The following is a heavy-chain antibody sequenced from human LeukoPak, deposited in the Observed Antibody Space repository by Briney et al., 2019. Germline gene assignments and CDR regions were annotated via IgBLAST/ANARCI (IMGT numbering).Heavy chain of an antibody. CDR2: TYYRSKWFN. J-gene: IGHJ6*02. CDR3: ATSGLDV. Sequence: SQTLSLTCAISGDSVSSNSAAWTWIRQSPSGGLEWLGRTYYRSKWFNVYALSVKSRITINPDTSKNQFSLQLNSVTPEDTAVYYCATSGLDVWGQGTTVTVSS. CDR1: GDSVSSNSAA. V-gene: IGHV6-1*01.